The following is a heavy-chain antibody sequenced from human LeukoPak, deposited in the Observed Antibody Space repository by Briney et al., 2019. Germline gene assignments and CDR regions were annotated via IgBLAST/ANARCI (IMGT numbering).Heavy chain of an antibody. J-gene: IGHJ3*02. CDR2: IIPIFGTA. Sequence: SVKVSCKASGGTFSSYAISWVRQAPGQGLEWMGGIIPIFGTANYAQKFQGRVTITADESTSTAYMELSSLRSEDTAVYYCARGHPTAVLRYFDLVDAFDIWGQGTMVTVSS. CDR1: GGTFSSYA. CDR3: ARGHPTAVLRYFDLVDAFDI. D-gene: IGHD3-9*01. V-gene: IGHV1-69*13.